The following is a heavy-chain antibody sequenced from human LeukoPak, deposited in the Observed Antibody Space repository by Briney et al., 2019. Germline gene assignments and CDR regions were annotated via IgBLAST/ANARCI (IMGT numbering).Heavy chain of an antibody. Sequence: GGSLRLSCAGSRFTFSDFGMHWVRQAPGKGLQWLAMISSDGNIKVSLDSVKGRFTTSRENSKNTLYLEMTRLSVEDTAVYYCAKVGRGAIEADWGQGTLVIVSS. J-gene: IGHJ4*02. V-gene: IGHV3-30*18. CDR2: ISSDGNIK. D-gene: IGHD3-10*01. CDR1: RFTFSDFG. CDR3: AKVGRGAIEAD.